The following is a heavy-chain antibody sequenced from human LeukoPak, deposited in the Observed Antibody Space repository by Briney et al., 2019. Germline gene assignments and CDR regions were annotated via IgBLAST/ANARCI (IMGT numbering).Heavy chain of an antibody. J-gene: IGHJ5*02. CDR2: INPNSGGT. D-gene: IGHD3-10*01. CDR3: ARDGYYYGSGMEFDP. V-gene: IGHV1-2*02. Sequence: ASVKVSCKASGYTFTGYYMHWVRQAPGQGLEWMGWINPNSGGTNYAQKFQGRVTMTRDTSISTAYMELSSLRSEDTAVYYCARDGYYYGSGMEFDPWGQGTLVTVSS. CDR1: GYTFTGYY.